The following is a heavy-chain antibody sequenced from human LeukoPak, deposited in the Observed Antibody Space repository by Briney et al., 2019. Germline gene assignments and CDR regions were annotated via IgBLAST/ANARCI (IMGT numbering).Heavy chain of an antibody. CDR3: AREPPASSSWYRTPPPGIDY. J-gene: IGHJ4*02. D-gene: IGHD6-13*01. CDR2: ISGSGGSA. Sequence: GGSLRLSCTASGLTFTYYAMTWVRQAPGKGLEWVSLISGSGGSAKYADSVKGRFTISRDNAKNSLYLQMNSLRAEDTAVYYCAREPPASSSWYRTPPPGIDYWGQGTLVTVSS. V-gene: IGHV3-23*01. CDR1: GLTFTYYA.